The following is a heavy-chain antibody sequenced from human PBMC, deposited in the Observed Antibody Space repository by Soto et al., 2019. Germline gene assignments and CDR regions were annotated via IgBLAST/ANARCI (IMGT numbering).Heavy chain of an antibody. V-gene: IGHV3-33*01. CDR2: IWYVGSNK. CDR1: GFTFSSFG. D-gene: IGHD2-15*01. Sequence: GGSLRLSCAASGFTFSSFGMHWVRQAPGKGLEWVEVIWYVGSNKYYADSVKGRFTISRDNSKNTLYLQMNSLRAEDTAVYYCARGVRYCSGGSCRNWFDPWGQGTLVTVSS. J-gene: IGHJ5*02. CDR3: ARGVRYCSGGSCRNWFDP.